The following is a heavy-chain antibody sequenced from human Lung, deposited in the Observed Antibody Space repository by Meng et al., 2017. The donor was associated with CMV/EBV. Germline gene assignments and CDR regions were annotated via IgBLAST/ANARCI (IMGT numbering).Heavy chain of an antibody. V-gene: IGHV3-30*04. D-gene: IGHD4-23*01. CDR2: ISYDGSNK. CDR1: GFTFSNYA. J-gene: IGHJ4*02. Sequence: SCAASGFTFSNYAMHWVRQAPGKGLEWVAVISYDGSNKYFADSVKGRFTISRDNSKNTLYLQMNSLRAEDTAVYYCAWGVVTPGYWGQGNRVT. CDR3: AWGVVTPGY.